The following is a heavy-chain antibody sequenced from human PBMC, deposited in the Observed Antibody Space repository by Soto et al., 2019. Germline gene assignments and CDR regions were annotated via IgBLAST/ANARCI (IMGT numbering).Heavy chain of an antibody. V-gene: IGHV1-69*01. CDR2: IIPIFGTA. CDR1: GGTFSSYA. Sequence: QVQLVQSGAEVKKPGSSVKVSCKASGGTFSSYAISWVRQAPGQGLEWMGGIIPIFGTANYAQKFQGRVTITADESTSTAYMELSSLRSEDTAVYYCASGAWIQLWDDYYYGMDVWGQGTTVTVSS. CDR3: ASGAWIQLWDDYYYGMDV. D-gene: IGHD5-18*01. J-gene: IGHJ6*02.